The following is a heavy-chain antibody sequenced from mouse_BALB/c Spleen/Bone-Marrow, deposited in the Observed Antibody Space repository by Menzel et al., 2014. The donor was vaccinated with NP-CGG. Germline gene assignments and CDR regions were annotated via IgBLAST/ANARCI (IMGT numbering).Heavy chain of an antibody. CDR1: GYTVTDKW. CDR3: ARGGHDFSLDY. Sequence: QVQLQQSGAEFVMPGASVKMSCKASGYTVTDKWMHWVKQRPGQGLEWIGAIDTSDSYINYNQKFKGKASLTVDASSSTAYMHLSSLTSDDSAVYYCARGGHDFSLDYWGQGTSVIVSS. D-gene: IGHD2-4*01. J-gene: IGHJ4*01. CDR2: IDTSDSYI. V-gene: IGHV1-69*01.